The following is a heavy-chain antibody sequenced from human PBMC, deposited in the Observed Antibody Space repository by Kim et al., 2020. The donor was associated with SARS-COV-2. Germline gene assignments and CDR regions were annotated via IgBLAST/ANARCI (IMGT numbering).Heavy chain of an antibody. D-gene: IGHD4-17*01. Sequence: SETLSLTCAVSGGSISSGGYSWSWIRQPPGKGLEWIGYIYHSGSTYYNPSLKSRVTISVDRSKNQFSLKLSSVTAADTAVYYCARAHGDRIGNWFDPWGQGTLVTVSS. CDR3: ARAHGDRIGNWFDP. J-gene: IGHJ5*02. CDR1: GGSISSGGYS. CDR2: IYHSGST. V-gene: IGHV4-30-2*01.